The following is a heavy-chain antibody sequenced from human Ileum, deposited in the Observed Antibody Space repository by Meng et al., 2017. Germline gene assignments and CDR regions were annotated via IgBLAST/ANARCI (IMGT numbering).Heavy chain of an antibody. V-gene: IGHV4-38-2*02. D-gene: IGHD3-10*02. CDR3: ARVAEEDVMTTYYVAVDY. Sequence: SETLSLTCTVSGDSIKSGYYWGWIRQTPGKGLEWIGHIYRTGTTYYNPSLESRVTISLDTSANQFSLKLSSVTAADTAVYYCARVAEEDVMTTYYVAVDYWGQGTLVTVSS. CDR2: IYRTGTT. CDR1: GDSIKSGYY. J-gene: IGHJ4*02.